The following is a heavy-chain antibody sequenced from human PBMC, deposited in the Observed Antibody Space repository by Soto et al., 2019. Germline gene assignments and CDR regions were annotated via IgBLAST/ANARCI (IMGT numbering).Heavy chain of an antibody. J-gene: IGHJ4*02. V-gene: IGHV1-3*01. CDR1: GYTFTSYA. D-gene: IGHD5-12*01. CDR2: INAGNGNT. CDR3: ARGEYSGYDFVNYYFDY. Sequence: GALVKVSCKASGYTFTSYAMHWVRQAPGQRLEWMGWINAGNGNTKYSQKFQGRVTITRDTSASTAYMELSSLRSEDTAVYYCARGEYSGYDFVNYYFDYWGQGTLVTVSS.